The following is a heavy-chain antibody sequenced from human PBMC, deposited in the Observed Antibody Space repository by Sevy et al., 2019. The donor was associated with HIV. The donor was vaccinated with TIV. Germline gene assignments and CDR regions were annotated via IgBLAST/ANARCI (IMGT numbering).Heavy chain of an antibody. D-gene: IGHD3-3*02. CDR3: AREGGHVNIFGVVPRDAMDV. Sequence: GGSLRLSCAASGFTFSPYSMNWVRQAPGKGLEWVSSISSSSSSYIYYADSVKGRVIISRDNAKNSLYLQMNSLRAEDTAVYYCAREGGHVNIFGVVPRDAMDVWGQGTTVTVSS. CDR2: ISSSSSSYI. J-gene: IGHJ6*02. CDR1: GFTFSPYS. V-gene: IGHV3-21*01.